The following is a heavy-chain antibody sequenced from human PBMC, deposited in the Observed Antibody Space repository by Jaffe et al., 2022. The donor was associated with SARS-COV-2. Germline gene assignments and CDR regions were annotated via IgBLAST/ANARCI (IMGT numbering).Heavy chain of an antibody. CDR2: IYYSGST. CDR1: GGSISSSSYY. CDR3: ARTIAATYYYYYGMDV. D-gene: IGHD6-6*01. J-gene: IGHJ6*02. Sequence: QLQLQESGPGLVKPSETLSLTCTVSGGSISSSSYYWGWIRQPPGKGLEWIGSIYYSGSTYYNPSLKSRVTISVDTSKNQFSLKLSSVTAADTAVYYCARTIAATYYYYYGMDVWGQGTTVTVSS. V-gene: IGHV4-39*01.